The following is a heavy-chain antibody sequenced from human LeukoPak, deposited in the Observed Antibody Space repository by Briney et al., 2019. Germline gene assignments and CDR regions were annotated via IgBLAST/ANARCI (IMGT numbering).Heavy chain of an antibody. Sequence: PGGSLRLSCAASGFTFSSYSMNWVRQAPGKGLEWVSSISSSSSYIYYADSVKGRFTISRDNAKNSLYLQMNSLRAEDTAVYYCARDGEKSGGGGSWYDYWGQGTLVTVSS. CDR2: ISSSSSYI. CDR1: GFTFSSYS. V-gene: IGHV3-21*01. J-gene: IGHJ4*02. CDR3: ARDGEKSGGGGSWYDY. D-gene: IGHD6-13*01.